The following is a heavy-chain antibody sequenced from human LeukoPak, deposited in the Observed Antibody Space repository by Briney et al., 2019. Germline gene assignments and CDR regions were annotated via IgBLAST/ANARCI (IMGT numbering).Heavy chain of an antibody. CDR3: ARGETATDY. D-gene: IGHD2-21*02. CDR2: ISSGSSYI. V-gene: IGHV3-21*01. J-gene: IGHJ4*02. Sequence: PGGSLRLSCAASGFTFSSYSMNWVRQAPGKGLEWVSSISSGSSYISYADSVKGRFTISRDNAKNSLYLQMNSLRAEDTAVYYCARGETATDYWGQGTLVTVSS. CDR1: GFTFSSYS.